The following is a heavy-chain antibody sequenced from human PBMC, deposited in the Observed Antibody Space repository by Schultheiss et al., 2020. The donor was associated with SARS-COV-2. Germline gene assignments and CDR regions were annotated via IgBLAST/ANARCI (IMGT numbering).Heavy chain of an antibody. CDR2: ISSSSSYI. V-gene: IGHV3-21*04. CDR3: ARDPSFWSGYYYYFDY. CDR1: GFTFSSYS. D-gene: IGHD3-3*01. Sequence: GGSLRLSCAASGFTFSSYSMNWVRQAPGKGLEWVSSISSSSSYIYYADSVKGRFSISRDNAKNSLYLQMSSLRAEDTAVYYCARDPSFWSGYYYYFDYWGQGTLVTVSS. J-gene: IGHJ4*02.